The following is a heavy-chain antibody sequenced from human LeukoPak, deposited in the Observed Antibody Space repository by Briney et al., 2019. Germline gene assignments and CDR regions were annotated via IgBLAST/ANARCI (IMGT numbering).Heavy chain of an antibody. CDR2: IYYSGTT. Sequence: SETLSLTCTVSGGSISSYYWSWIRQPPGKGLEWIGYIYYSGTTNYNPSLKSGVTISVDTSKNQLSLQLTSVTAADTAVYYCTKATQWLAFDYWGRGTLVTVSS. J-gene: IGHJ4*02. D-gene: IGHD6-19*01. V-gene: IGHV4-59*01. CDR3: TKATQWLAFDY. CDR1: GGSISSYY.